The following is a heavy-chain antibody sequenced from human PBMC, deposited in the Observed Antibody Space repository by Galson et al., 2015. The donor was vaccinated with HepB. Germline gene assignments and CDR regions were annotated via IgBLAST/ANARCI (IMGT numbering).Heavy chain of an antibody. CDR3: ARNERAYSSSWYYFDY. J-gene: IGHJ4*02. V-gene: IGHV3-30-3*01. D-gene: IGHD6-13*01. Sequence: SLRLSCAASGFTFSSYAMHWVRQAPGKGLEWVAVISYDGSNKYYADSVKGRFTISRDNSKNTLYLQMNSLRAEDTAVYYCARNERAYSSSWYYFDYWGQGTLVTVSS. CDR1: GFTFSSYA. CDR2: ISYDGSNK.